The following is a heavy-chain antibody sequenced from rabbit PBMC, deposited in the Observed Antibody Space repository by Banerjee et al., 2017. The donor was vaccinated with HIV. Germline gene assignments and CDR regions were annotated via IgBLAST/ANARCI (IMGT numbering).Heavy chain of an antibody. CDR2: IYAGSSGTT. CDR3: ARGSSVYYVNL. J-gene: IGHJ4*01. CDR1: GFSFSSNYY. D-gene: IGHD1-1*01. Sequence: QEQLEESGGGLVQPEGSLTLTCTASGFSFSSNYYMCWVRQAPGKGLEWIACIYAGSSGTTYYASWAKGRFTISKTSSTTVTLQMTSLTAADTATYFCARGSSVYYVNLWGPGTLVTVS. V-gene: IGHV1S45*01.